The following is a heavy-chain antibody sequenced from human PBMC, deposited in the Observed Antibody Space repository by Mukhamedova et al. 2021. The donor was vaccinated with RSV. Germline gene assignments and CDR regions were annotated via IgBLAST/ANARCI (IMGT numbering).Heavy chain of an antibody. J-gene: IGHJ1*01. D-gene: IGHD5-18*01. CDR3: ARGGGFSYSSTEH. Sequence: GRFTISRDNAKNTLLLQMNSLRAEDTAVYYCARGGGFSYSSTEHWGQGTLVTVSS. V-gene: IGHV3-74*01.